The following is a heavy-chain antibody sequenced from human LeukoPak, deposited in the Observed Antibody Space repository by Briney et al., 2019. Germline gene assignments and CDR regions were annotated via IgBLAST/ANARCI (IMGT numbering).Heavy chain of an antibody. V-gene: IGHV1-18*04. CDR2: ISAYNGNT. CDR1: GYTSTSYG. J-gene: IGHJ6*04. D-gene: IGHD4-17*01. CDR3: ARDKPAVTTSYYYGMDV. Sequence: GASVKVSCKASGYTSTSYGISWVRQAPGQGLEWMGWISAYNGNTNYAQKLQGRVTMTTDTSTSTAYMELRSLRSDDTAVYYCARDKPAVTTSYYYGMDVWGKGTTVTVSS.